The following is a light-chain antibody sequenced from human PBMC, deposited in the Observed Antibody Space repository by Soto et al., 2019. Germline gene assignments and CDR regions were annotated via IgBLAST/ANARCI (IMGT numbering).Light chain of an antibody. J-gene: IGKJ4*01. V-gene: IGKV3-15*01. CDR2: GIT. Sequence: EIVMTQSPVTLSVSPGERATLSCRASQNIRSNFLAWYQQKPGQPPRLLIYGITTSATGIPARFSASGSGTEFTLTISSLQSEDLAVYYCQQYSVWPLTFGGGTNVDIK. CDR3: QQYSVWPLT. CDR1: QNIRSN.